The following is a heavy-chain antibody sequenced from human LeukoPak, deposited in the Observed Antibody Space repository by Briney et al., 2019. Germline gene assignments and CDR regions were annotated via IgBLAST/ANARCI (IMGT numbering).Heavy chain of an antibody. J-gene: IGHJ3*02. CDR3: ARDYHSTVTTALTSDAFDI. V-gene: IGHV1-2*02. D-gene: IGHD4-17*01. Sequence: GASVTVSCKTSGYTFSDYYLHWVRQAPGQGLEWIGWINPNSGGTNYAQKFQGRVTMTRDTSISTAYMELSRLRSDDTAVYYCARDYHSTVTTALTSDAFDIWGQGTMVTVSS. CDR2: INPNSGGT. CDR1: GYTFSDYY.